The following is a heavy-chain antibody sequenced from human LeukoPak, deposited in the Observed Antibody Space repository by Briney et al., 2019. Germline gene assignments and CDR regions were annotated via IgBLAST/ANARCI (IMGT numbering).Heavy chain of an antibody. CDR1: GFTFSDYY. D-gene: IGHD6-25*01. J-gene: IGHJ4*02. Sequence: GGSLRLSCAASGFTFSDYYMSWIRQTPGKGLEWVSSIRGSGHTIYYADSVKGRFAISRDNAKKSLYLQINTLRAEDTAVYYCVRGPHIAATSYWGQGTLVTVSS. V-gene: IGHV3-11*01. CDR2: IRGSGHTI. CDR3: VRGPHIAATSY.